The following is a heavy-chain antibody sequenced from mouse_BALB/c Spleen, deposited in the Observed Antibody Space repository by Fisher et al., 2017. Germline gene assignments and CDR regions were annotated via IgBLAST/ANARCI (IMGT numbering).Heavy chain of an antibody. CDR3: ARWYYDYPYAMDY. J-gene: IGHJ4*01. D-gene: IGHD2-4*01. V-gene: IGHV14-2*02. Sequence: KFKGKATITADTSSNTAYLQLSSLTSEDSAVYYCARWYYDYPYAMDYWGQGTSVTVSS.